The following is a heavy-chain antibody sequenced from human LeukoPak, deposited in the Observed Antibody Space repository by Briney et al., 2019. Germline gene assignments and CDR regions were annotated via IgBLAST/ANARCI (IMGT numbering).Heavy chain of an antibody. D-gene: IGHD2-2*01. CDR1: GFTFSSYS. Sequence: PGGSLRLSCAASGFTFSSYSMNWVRQAPGRGLEWVSSIRSSSSYIYYADSVKGRFTISRDNAKNSLYLQMNSLRAEDTAVYYCARDARRPRYCSSTSCYPDYWGQGTLVTVSS. CDR3: ARDARRPRYCSSTSCYPDY. J-gene: IGHJ4*02. V-gene: IGHV3-21*01. CDR2: IRSSSSYI.